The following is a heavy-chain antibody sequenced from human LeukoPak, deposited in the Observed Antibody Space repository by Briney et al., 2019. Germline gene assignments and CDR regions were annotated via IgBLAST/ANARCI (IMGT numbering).Heavy chain of an antibody. D-gene: IGHD3-9*01. CDR3: ARAGLRYFDWLSNWFDP. Sequence: ALVKVSCKASGYTFTSYYMHWVRQAPGQGLEWMGIINPSGGSTSYAQKFQGRVTVTRDMSTSTVYMELSSLRSEDTAVYYCARAGLRYFDWLSNWFDPWGQGTLVTVSS. J-gene: IGHJ5*02. V-gene: IGHV1-46*01. CDR2: INPSGGST. CDR1: GYTFTSYY.